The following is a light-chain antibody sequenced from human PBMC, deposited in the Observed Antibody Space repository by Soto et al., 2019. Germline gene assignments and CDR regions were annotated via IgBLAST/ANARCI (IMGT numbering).Light chain of an antibody. Sequence: QSVLTQPASVSGSPGQSITISCTGTSSDVGGYNYVSWYQQHPGKAPKLLIYEVSHRPSGVSNRFSGSKSGNTASLTISGLQAEDEADYYCSSYTSSNTLLYVFGTGTNVTVL. V-gene: IGLV2-14*01. CDR3: SSYTSSNTLLYV. CDR2: EVS. J-gene: IGLJ1*01. CDR1: SSDVGGYNY.